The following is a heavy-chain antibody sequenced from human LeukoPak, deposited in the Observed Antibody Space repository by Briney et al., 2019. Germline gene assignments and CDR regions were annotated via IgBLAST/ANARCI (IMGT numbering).Heavy chain of an antibody. CDR3: ATYSGWYNHDAFDI. D-gene: IGHD6-19*01. J-gene: IGHJ3*02. Sequence: ASVKISCKVSGYTFTDYYMHWVQQAPGKGLEWMGLVDPEDGETIYAEKFQGRVTITADTSTDTAYMELSSLRSEDTAVYYYATYSGWYNHDAFDIWGQGTMVTVSS. V-gene: IGHV1-69-2*01. CDR2: VDPEDGET. CDR1: GYTFTDYY.